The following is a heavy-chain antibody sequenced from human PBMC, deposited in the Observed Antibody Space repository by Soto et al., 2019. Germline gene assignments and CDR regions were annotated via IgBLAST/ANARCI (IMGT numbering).Heavy chain of an antibody. CDR1: GYTFATYA. CDR3: ARRYKSAWWLET. J-gene: IGHJ5*02. V-gene: IGHV1-3*01. Sequence: QVPLVQSGAEVKKPGASVKVSCKASGYTFATYAIHWVRQAPGEGLEWMGWINPATGNTEYSEKFQDRVTLTRDTSATTAYMELRGLRFEDTAVYYCARRYKSAWWLETWGQGTLVTVSS. CDR2: INPATGNT. D-gene: IGHD1-20*01.